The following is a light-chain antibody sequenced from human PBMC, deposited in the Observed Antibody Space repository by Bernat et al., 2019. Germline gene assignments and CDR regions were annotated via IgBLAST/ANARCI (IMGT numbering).Light chain of an antibody. CDR3: QVWDTTTDHVI. CDR1: QIGSKS. V-gene: IGLV3-21*04. Sequence: SYVLTQPPSVSLAPGNTARLTCGGNQIGSKSVHWYQQKPDQAPVLVIYYDNNRPSGIPERFSGSNSGDTATLTISRVEAGDEADYYCQVWDTTTDHVIFGGGTKLTVL. J-gene: IGLJ2*01. CDR2: YDN.